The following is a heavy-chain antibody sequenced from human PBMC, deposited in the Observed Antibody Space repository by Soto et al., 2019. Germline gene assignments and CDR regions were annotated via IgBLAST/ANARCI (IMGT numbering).Heavy chain of an antibody. J-gene: IGHJ4*02. Sequence: EVQLLESGGGLVQPGGSLRLSCAASGFTFSSYAMSWVRQAPGKGLEWVSYISSSGSTIYYADSVKGRFTISRDNAKNSLYLQMNSLRAEDTAVYYCASGRYSYGSRPVDYWGQGTLVTVSS. CDR3: ASGRYSYGSRPVDY. CDR2: ISSSGSTI. V-gene: IGHV3-48*04. CDR1: GFTFSSYA. D-gene: IGHD5-18*01.